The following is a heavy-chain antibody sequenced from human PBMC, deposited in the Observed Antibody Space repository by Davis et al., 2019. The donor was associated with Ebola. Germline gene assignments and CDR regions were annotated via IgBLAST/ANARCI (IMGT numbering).Heavy chain of an antibody. CDR3: ARMDYYYGSGTNRFDP. CDR1: GGSISSSNW. Sequence: MPSETLSLTCAVSGGSISSSNWWSWVRQPPGKGLEWIGEIYHSGSTNYNPSLKSRVTISVDTSKNQFSLKLSSVTAADTAVYYCARMDYYYGSGTNRFDPWGQGTLVTVSS. D-gene: IGHD3-10*01. V-gene: IGHV4-4*02. J-gene: IGHJ5*02. CDR2: IYHSGST.